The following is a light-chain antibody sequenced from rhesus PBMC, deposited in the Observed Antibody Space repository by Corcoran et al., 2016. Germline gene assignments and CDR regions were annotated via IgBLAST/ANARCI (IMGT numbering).Light chain of an antibody. J-gene: IGKJ1*01. CDR3: QQGDSTPRT. CDR1: QDISNA. CDR2: AAS. Sequence: DIQMSQSPSSLSASVGDKVTITCRASQDISNALAWYQQKPGKASNLLIYAASSLQSGVPSRFSGSRSGADFTPTISSLQPEDFATYYCQQGDSTPRTFGQGTKVEIK. V-gene: IGKV1-33*02.